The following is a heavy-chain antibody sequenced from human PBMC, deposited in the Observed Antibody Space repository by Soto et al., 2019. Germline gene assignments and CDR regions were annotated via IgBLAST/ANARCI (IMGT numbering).Heavy chain of an antibody. D-gene: IGHD3-22*01. CDR1: AFTLSSYA. CDR2: ISYDGSNK. CDR3: ARGKVVITTSVFGSGMDV. V-gene: IGHV3-30-3*01. J-gene: IGHJ6*02. Sequence: PGGSLRLSWSASAFTLSSYAMHWVRQAPGKGLAWVAVISYDGSNKYYADSVKGRFTISRDNSKNTLYLQMNSLRAEDTAVYYCARGKVVITTSVFGSGMDVWGQGITVTGSS.